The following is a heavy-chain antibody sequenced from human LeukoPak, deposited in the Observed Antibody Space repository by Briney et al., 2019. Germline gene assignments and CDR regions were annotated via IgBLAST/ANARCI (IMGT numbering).Heavy chain of an antibody. CDR1: GGSISSYY. CDR2: IYTSGST. Sequence: RTSETLSLTCTVSGGSISSYYWSWIRQPAGKGLEWIGRIYTSGSTNYNPSLKSRVTMSVDTSKNQFSLKLSSVTAADTAVYYCAGTYYDILTGYSRLGYWGQGTLVTVSS. CDR3: AGTYYDILTGYSRLGY. V-gene: IGHV4-4*07. J-gene: IGHJ4*02. D-gene: IGHD3-9*01.